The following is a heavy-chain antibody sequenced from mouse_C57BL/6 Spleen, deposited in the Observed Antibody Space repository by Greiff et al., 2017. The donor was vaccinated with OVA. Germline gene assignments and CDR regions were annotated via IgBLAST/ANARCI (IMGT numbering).Heavy chain of an antibody. V-gene: IGHV1-26*01. Sequence: EVKLQQSGPELVKPGASVKISCKASGYTFTDYYMNWVKQSHGKSLEWIGDINPNNGGTSYNQKFKGKATLTVDKSSSTAYMELRSLTSEDSAVYYCAREYYGSSGIGDYWGQGTTLTVSS. J-gene: IGHJ2*01. CDR2: INPNNGGT. CDR3: AREYYGSSGIGDY. CDR1: GYTFTDYY. D-gene: IGHD1-1*01.